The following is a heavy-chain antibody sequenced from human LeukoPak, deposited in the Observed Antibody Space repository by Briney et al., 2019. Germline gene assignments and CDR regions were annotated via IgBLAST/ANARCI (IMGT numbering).Heavy chain of an antibody. V-gene: IGHV4-34*01. J-gene: IGHJ4*02. CDR3: ARARRDSGYYKVDY. D-gene: IGHD3-3*01. CDR1: GGSLSGSY. CDR2: INHSGSA. Sequence: PSETLSLTCAVYGGSLSGSYWSWIRQPPGKGLEWIAEINHSGSANYNPSLKSRVTLSIDKSKNQFSLNLSSVTAADTAVYYCARARRDSGYYKVDYWGQGTLVTVSS.